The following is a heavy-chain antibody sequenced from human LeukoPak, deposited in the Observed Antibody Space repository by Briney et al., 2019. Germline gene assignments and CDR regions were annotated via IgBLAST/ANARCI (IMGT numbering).Heavy chain of an antibody. D-gene: IGHD3-16*01. CDR1: GFTFSNYW. CDR2: IDKDGSEK. J-gene: IGHJ6*02. CDR3: ARGGGLDV. V-gene: IGHV3-7*03. Sequence: GGSLRLSCAASGFTFSNYWMSWVRQAPGKGPEWVAKIDKDGSEKYSVDSVKGRFTISRDNAKNSLYLQMSNLRAEDTAVYFCARGGGLDVWGQGATVTVSS.